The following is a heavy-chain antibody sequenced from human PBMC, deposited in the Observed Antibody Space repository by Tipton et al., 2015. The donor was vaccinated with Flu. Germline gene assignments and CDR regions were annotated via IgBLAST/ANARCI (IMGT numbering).Heavy chain of an antibody. J-gene: IGHJ5*02. CDR3: ARAGGGYDYVWGSYRNWSDP. CDR2: IYHSGST. V-gene: IGHV4-4*02. Sequence: TLSLTCAVSGGSISSSNWWSWVRQPPGKGLEWIGEIYHSGSTNYNPSLKSRVTISVDKSKNQFSLKLSSVTAADTAVYYCARAGGGYDYVWGSYRNWSDPWGQGTLVTVSS. CDR1: GGSISSSNW. D-gene: IGHD3-16*02.